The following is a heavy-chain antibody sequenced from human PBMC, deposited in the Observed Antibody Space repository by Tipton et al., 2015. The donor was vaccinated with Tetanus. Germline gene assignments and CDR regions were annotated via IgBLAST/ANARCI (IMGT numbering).Heavy chain of an antibody. CDR1: GYNFVNFG. CDR2: ISAYNGKT. CDR3: ARVQEQRIYYYGMDV. Sequence: QLVQSGPEVKEPGASVKVSYKASGYNFVNFGISWVRQAPGQGLEWMGWISAYNGKTKYAQRLQGRVTMTTDRSASTAYMDLRRLRSDDTAVYYCARVQEQRIYYYGMDVWGQGTTVIVSS. V-gene: IGHV1-18*01. D-gene: IGHD6-25*01. J-gene: IGHJ6*02.